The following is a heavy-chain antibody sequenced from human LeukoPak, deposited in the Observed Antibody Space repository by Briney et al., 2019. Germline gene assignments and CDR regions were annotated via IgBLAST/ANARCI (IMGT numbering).Heavy chain of an antibody. J-gene: IGHJ4*02. Sequence: PGGSLRLSCAASGLSFSSYGMHWVRQAPGKGLEWVAFIQYDGSNKFYADSVKGRFTISRDNAKNSLYLQMNSLRAEDTAVYYCARVEGNIVTTTEGYFDYWGQGTLVTVSS. CDR2: IQYDGSNK. V-gene: IGHV3-30*12. CDR1: GLSFSSYG. CDR3: ARVEGNIVTTTEGYFDY. D-gene: IGHD5-12*01.